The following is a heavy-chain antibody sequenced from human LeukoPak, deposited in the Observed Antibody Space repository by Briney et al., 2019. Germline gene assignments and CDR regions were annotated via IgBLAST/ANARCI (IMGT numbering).Heavy chain of an antibody. CDR1: GFTFSSYS. V-gene: IGHV3-48*01. CDR2: ISSSSSTI. D-gene: IGHD2-15*01. Sequence: GGSLRLSCAASGFTFSSYSMNWVRQAPGKGLEWVSYISSSSSTIYYADSVKGRFTISRDNAKNSLYLQMNSLRAEDTAVYYCARTIVAVRGAHDYFDYWGQGTLVTVSS. CDR3: ARTIVAVRGAHDYFDY. J-gene: IGHJ4*02.